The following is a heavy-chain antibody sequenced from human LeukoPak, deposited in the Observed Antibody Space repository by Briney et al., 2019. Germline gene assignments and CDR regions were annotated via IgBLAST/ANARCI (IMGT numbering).Heavy chain of an antibody. J-gene: IGHJ5*01. CDR3: AGTVAGPNWFDS. CDR1: GGSISSYY. Sequence: SETLSPTCNVSGGSISSYYWSWIRQPPGKRLEWIGYIHYSGSTKYNPSLKSRVSISLDTPKNQFSLRLNPVTAADAAVYYCAGTVAGPNWFDSWGQGTQITVSS. V-gene: IGHV4-59*08. D-gene: IGHD6-19*01. CDR2: IHYSGST.